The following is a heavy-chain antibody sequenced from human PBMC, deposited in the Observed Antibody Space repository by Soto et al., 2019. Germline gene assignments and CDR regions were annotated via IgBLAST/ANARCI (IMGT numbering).Heavy chain of an antibody. J-gene: IGHJ4*02. D-gene: IGHD6-19*01. V-gene: IGHV3-23*01. CDR1: GFTFSSFA. Sequence: GSLILSCAASGFTFSSFAVSWVRQAPGEGLEWVSSISGSGGSTSYADSVKGRFTISKDNSKNTLYLQMNSPRAEDTAVYYCAKDGSGKFDYWGQGTRVTVSS. CDR3: AKDGSGKFDY. CDR2: ISGSGGST.